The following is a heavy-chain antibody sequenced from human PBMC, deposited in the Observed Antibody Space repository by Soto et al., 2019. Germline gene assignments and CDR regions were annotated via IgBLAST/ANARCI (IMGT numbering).Heavy chain of an antibody. Sequence: QVQLQESGPGLVKPSGTLSLTCAVSGGSISCSNWWSWVRQPPGKGLEWIGEIYHSGSTNYNPSLKSRVTISVDKSKNQFSLKLSSVTAADTAVYYCASSSGWSSGWYDAFDIWGQGTMVTVSS. CDR3: ASSSGWSSGWYDAFDI. CDR1: GGSISCSNW. D-gene: IGHD6-19*01. J-gene: IGHJ3*02. CDR2: IYHSGST. V-gene: IGHV4-4*02.